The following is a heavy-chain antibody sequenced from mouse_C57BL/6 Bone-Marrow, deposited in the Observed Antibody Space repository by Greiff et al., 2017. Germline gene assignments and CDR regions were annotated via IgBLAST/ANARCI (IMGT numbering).Heavy chain of an antibody. D-gene: IGHD2-4*01. CDR1: GYTFTSSW. J-gene: IGHJ3*01. CDR3: AKGDYDGSWFAY. CDR2: IDPSDSYT. V-gene: IGHV1-69*01. Sequence: VQLQQPGAELVMPGASVKLSCTASGYTFTSSWMHWVKQRPGQGLEWIGEIDPSDSYTNYNQKFKGKSPLTVDTSSSTAYMQLSSLTSEDSAVYYCAKGDYDGSWFAYWGQGTLVTVSA.